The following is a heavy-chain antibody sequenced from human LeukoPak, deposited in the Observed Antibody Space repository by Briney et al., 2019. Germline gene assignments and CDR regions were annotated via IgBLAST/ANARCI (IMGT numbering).Heavy chain of an antibody. V-gene: IGHV4-59*12. J-gene: IGHJ4*02. CDR2: IYYSGST. CDR1: GVSISSYY. CDR3: ARVKSVLYFDY. D-gene: IGHD2-8*02. Sequence: PSETLSLTCTVSGVSISSYYWSWLRQPPGKGLEWFGYIYYSGSTNYNPSLKSRVTISVDKSKNQFSLKLSSVTAADTAVYYCARVKSVLYFDYWGQGTLVTVSS.